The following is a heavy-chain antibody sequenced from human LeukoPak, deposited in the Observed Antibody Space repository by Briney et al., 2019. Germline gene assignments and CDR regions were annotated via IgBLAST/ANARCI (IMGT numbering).Heavy chain of an antibody. V-gene: IGHV3-21*01. CDR2: ISSSGTYK. CDR1: GFTFSSYN. J-gene: IGHJ4*02. Sequence: GGSRRLPCAVSGFTFSSYNMSWVRQAPGKGLEWVSSISSSGTYKYYADSVKGRFTISRDNAKNSLYLQMNSLRAEDTAVYYCATNFITSSGTDYWGQGTLVTVSS. D-gene: IGHD1-26*01. CDR3: ATNFITSSGTDY.